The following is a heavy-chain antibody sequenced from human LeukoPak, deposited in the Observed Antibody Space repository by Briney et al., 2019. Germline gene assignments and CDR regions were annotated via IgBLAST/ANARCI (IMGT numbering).Heavy chain of an antibody. D-gene: IGHD3-10*01. Sequence: QSGESLRLSCAASGFTFSNAWMSWVRQAPGKGLEWVAHIKEDATESRSVDSVKGRFTISRDNTKNSLFLQLNSLRAEDTAVYYCVRDRGWYHFDLWGQGTLVTVSS. V-gene: IGHV3-7*01. J-gene: IGHJ4*02. CDR2: IKEDATES. CDR3: VRDRGWYHFDL. CDR1: GFTFSNAW.